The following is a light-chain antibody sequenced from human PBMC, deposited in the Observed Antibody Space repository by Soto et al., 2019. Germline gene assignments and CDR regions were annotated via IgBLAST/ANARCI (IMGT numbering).Light chain of an antibody. CDR1: KSISSY. J-gene: IGKJ1*01. V-gene: IGKV1-5*03. CDR3: QHYNSHSRWT. CDR2: KAS. Sequence: DIQMTQSPSTLSASVGDRVTITCRASKSISSYLAWYQQKPGKAPKILIYKASTLESGVPSRFSGSGSGTAFTLTLSSLQPDDFATYFCQHYNSHSRWTFGQGTKVDIK.